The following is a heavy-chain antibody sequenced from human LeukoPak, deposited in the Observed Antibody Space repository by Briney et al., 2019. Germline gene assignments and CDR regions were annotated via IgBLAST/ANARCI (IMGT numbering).Heavy chain of an antibody. V-gene: IGHV4-59*01. J-gene: IGHJ4*02. CDR1: GGSISSYY. CDR2: IYYSGST. D-gene: IGHD5-12*01. CDR3: ARGSSVAAPRTRAYYFDY. Sequence: TETLSLTCTVSGGSISSYYWSWIRQPPGKGLEWIGYIYYSGSTNYNPSLKSRVTISVDTSKNQFSLKLSSVTAADTAVYYCARGSSVAAPRTRAYYFDYWGQGTLVTVSS.